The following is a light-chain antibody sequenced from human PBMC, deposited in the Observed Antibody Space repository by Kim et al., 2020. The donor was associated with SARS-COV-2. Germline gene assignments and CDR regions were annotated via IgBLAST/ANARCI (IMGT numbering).Light chain of an antibody. J-gene: IGLJ2*01. CDR2: ADN. CDR3: QSYDSINVV. CDR1: SGRIASNY. Sequence: GRTVAISGTRSSGRIASNYVQGYQQRPGSAPTTVIYADNQRRSGVPDRLSGSIDSSSNSASLTISGLKTEDEADYYCQSYDSINVVFGGGTQLTVL. V-gene: IGLV6-57*03.